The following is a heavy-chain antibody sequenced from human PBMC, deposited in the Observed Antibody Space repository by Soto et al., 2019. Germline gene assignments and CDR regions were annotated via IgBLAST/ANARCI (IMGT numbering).Heavy chain of an antibody. CDR1: GFTFSSYA. V-gene: IGHV3-23*01. Sequence: EVQLLESGGGLVQPGGSLRLSCAASGFTFSSYAMSWVRQAPGKGLEWVSAISGSGGSTYYADSVKGRFTIARDNSKNTLYLQMNSLRAEDTAVYYCAKDLGSGYFAFDIWGQGTMVTVSS. CDR3: AKDLGSGYFAFDI. D-gene: IGHD3-22*01. J-gene: IGHJ3*02. CDR2: ISGSGGST.